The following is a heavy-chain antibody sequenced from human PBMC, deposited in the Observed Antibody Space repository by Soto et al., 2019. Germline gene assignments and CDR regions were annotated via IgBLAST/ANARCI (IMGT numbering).Heavy chain of an antibody. CDR2: IHYSGST. CDR1: SGSISTYY. D-gene: IGHD4-17*01. J-gene: IGHJ4*02. Sequence: QVQLQESGPGLVKPSETLSLTCSLSSGSISTYYWSWIRQPPGKGLEWIGYIHYSGSTNYNPSLKRLVTISVDTSKNQFSLKVNSVTAADTAVYYCARVGYGNYEVWGQGTLVTVSS. CDR3: ARVGYGNYEV. V-gene: IGHV4-59*01.